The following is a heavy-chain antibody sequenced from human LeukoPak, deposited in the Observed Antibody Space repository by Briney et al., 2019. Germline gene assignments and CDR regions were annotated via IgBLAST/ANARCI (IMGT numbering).Heavy chain of an antibody. D-gene: IGHD2-2*02. Sequence: PGGSLRLSCAASGFTFSNYWMSWVRQAPGKGLEWVSAISGSGGSTYYADSVKGRFTISRDNSKNTLYLQMNSLRAEDTAVYYCAKVRRKAGPAAITLLDYWGQGTLVTVSS. V-gene: IGHV3-23*01. CDR3: AKVRRKAGPAAITLLDY. CDR2: ISGSGGST. CDR1: GFTFSNYW. J-gene: IGHJ4*02.